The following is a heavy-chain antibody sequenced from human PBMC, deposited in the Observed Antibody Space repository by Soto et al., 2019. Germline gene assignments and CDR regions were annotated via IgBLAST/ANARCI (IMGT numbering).Heavy chain of an antibody. J-gene: IGHJ6*02. CDR2: ISAYNGNT. CDR1: GYTFTSYG. CDR3: ARDYKQWLAYYYYGMDV. Sequence: QVQLVQSGAEVKKPGASVKVSCKASGYTFTSYGISWVRQAPGQGLEWMGWISAYNGNTNYAQKLQGRVTMTTDKSTRTAYMELRRLRSDDTAVYYCARDYKQWLAYYYYGMDVWGQGTAVTVSS. V-gene: IGHV1-18*01. D-gene: IGHD6-19*01.